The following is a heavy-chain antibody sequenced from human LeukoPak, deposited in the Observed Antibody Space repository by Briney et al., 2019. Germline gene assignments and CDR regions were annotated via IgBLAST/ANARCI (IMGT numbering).Heavy chain of an antibody. D-gene: IGHD2-15*01. J-gene: IGHJ5*02. Sequence: PGGSLRLSCAASGFTFDDYAMHWVRQAPGKGLEWVSGISWNSGSIGYADSVKGRFTISRDNAKNSLYLQMNSLRAEDTALYYCAKDLLVHCSGGSCYSGGFDPWGQGTLVTVSS. CDR1: GFTFDDYA. CDR2: ISWNSGSI. CDR3: AKDLLVHCSGGSCYSGGFDP. V-gene: IGHV3-9*01.